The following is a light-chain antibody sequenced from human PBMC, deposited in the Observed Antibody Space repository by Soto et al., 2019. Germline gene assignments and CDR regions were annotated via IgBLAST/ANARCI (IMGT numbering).Light chain of an antibody. CDR1: QSISSY. CDR2: VAS. Sequence: HMSQSTSSLSTSLVDRVTITCQASQSISSYLSWYQQKPGKAPKLLINVASTLQSGVPARFSGSGSGTDFTLAISSLQPEDFATYYCQQSSSTPQTVGGGTKVDIK. CDR3: QQSSSTPQT. V-gene: IGKV1-39*01. J-gene: IGKJ4*01.